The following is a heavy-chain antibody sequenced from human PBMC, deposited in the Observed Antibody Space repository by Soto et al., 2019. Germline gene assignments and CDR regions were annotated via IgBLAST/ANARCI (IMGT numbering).Heavy chain of an antibody. CDR3: ARVERGTATTVVDAFDI. Sequence: SETLCLTCGVSGGSISSSNWWSWVRQPPGKGLEWIGEMSHSGSTHFNPSLKSRVTISVDTSKNQFSLKMSSVTAADTALYYCARVERGTATTVVDAFDIWGPGTMVTVSS. D-gene: IGHD1-1*01. CDR2: MSHSGST. J-gene: IGHJ3*02. CDR1: GGSISSSNW. V-gene: IGHV4-4*02.